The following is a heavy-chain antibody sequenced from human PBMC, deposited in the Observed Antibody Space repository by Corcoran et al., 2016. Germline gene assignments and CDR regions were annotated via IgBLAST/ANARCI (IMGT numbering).Heavy chain of an antibody. V-gene: IGHV3-15*07. CDR2: IKSKTDGGTT. CDR3: TTGYSGSYFRGFDL. J-gene: IGHJ2*01. Sequence: EVQLVESGGGLVKPGGSLRLSCAASGFTFSNAWMNWVRQAPGKGLEWVGRIKSKTDGGTTDYAAPVKGRFTISSDDSKNTLYLQMNSLKTEDTAVYYCTTGYSGSYFRGFDLWGRGTLVTVSS. CDR1: GFTFSNAW. D-gene: IGHD1-26*01.